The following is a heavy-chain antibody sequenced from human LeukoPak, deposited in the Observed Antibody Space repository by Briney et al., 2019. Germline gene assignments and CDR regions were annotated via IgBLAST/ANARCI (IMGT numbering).Heavy chain of an antibody. J-gene: IGHJ3*02. Sequence: PSETLSLTCTVSGGSLSSYYWSWIRQPPGKGLEWIGYIYYSGSTHHNPSLKSRVTISVDTSKNQFSLKLSSVTAADTAVYYCARGRSSGWHDAFDIWGQGTMVTVSS. V-gene: IGHV4-59*01. CDR2: IYYSGST. D-gene: IGHD6-19*01. CDR3: ARGRSSGWHDAFDI. CDR1: GGSLSSYY.